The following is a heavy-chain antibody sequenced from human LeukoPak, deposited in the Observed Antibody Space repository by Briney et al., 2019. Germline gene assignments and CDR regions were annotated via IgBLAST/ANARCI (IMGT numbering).Heavy chain of an antibody. J-gene: IGHJ4*02. CDR3: ARGTATWIQLRLLSFDY. V-gene: IGHV1-18*01. Sequence: ASVKVSCKASGYTFTSYGISWVRQAPGQGLEWMGWISAYNGNTNYVQKLQGRVTMTTDTSTSTAYMELRSLRSDDTAVYYCARGTATWIQLRLLSFDYWGQGTLVTVSS. CDR2: ISAYNGNT. CDR1: GYTFTSYG. D-gene: IGHD5-18*01.